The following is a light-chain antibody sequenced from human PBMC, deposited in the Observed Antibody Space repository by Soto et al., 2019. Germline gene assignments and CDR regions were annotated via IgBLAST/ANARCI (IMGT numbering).Light chain of an antibody. Sequence: EIVLTQSPATLSLSPGERDTLSCRASQSVSSYLAWYQQKPGQAPRLLIYDASNRATGIPARFSGSGSGTDFTLTISSLEPEDFAVYYCQQRSNWPRLTFGGGTKV. CDR1: QSVSSY. J-gene: IGKJ4*01. CDR2: DAS. V-gene: IGKV3-11*01. CDR3: QQRSNWPRLT.